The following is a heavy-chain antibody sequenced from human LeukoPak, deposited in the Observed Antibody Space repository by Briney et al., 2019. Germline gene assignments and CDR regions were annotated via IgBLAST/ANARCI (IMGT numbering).Heavy chain of an antibody. CDR2: IYYSGST. Sequence: SETLSLTCTVSGGSISSGGYYWSWIRQHPGKGLEWIGYIYYSGSTYYNPSLKSRVTISVDTSKNQFSLKLSSVTAADTAVYYCARAMVRGSMDVWGQGTRSPSP. D-gene: IGHD3-10*01. J-gene: IGHJ6*02. CDR1: GGSISSGGYY. CDR3: ARAMVRGSMDV. V-gene: IGHV4-31*03.